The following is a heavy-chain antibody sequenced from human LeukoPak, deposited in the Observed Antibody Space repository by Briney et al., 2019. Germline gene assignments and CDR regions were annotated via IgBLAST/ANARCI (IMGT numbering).Heavy chain of an antibody. CDR3: ARDGVVGSGSYPYYFDY. CDR2: ISAYNGNT. V-gene: IGHV1-18*01. D-gene: IGHD3-10*01. J-gene: IGHJ4*02. Sequence: ASVKVSCKASGYSSTNYGISWVRQAPGQGLEWMGWISAYNGNTNYAQKLQGRVTMTTDTSTSTAYMELRSLRSDDTAVYYCARDGVVGSGSYPYYFDYWGQGTLVTVSS. CDR1: GYSSTNYG.